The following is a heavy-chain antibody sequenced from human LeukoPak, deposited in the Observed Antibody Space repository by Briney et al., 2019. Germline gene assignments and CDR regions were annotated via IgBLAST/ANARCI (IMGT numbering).Heavy chain of an antibody. Sequence: SETLSLTCAVYGGSFSGYYWSWIRQPPGKGLEWIGEINHSGSTNYNPSLKSRVTISVDTSKNQFSLKLSSATAADTAVYYCARGLASGYPPIPFDYWGQGTLVTVSS. V-gene: IGHV4-34*01. D-gene: IGHD3-3*01. CDR3: ARGLASGYPPIPFDY. J-gene: IGHJ4*02. CDR2: INHSGST. CDR1: GGSFSGYY.